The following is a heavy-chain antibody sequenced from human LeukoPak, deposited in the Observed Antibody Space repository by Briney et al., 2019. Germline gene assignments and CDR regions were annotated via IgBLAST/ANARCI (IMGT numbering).Heavy chain of an antibody. Sequence: GGSLRLLCGAWGFHFCLAWVHDARAARGRGVEWFVLIKNKKEGWTPDYAAPGKGRITISRDDLKDTPYLYMDRLKIDDTLVYYFTTDWGSGTYWLRLFDLWGQGTMVTVSS. J-gene: IGHJ3*01. CDR2: IKNKKEGWTP. CDR1: GFHFCLAW. V-gene: IGHV3-15*01. D-gene: IGHD1-26*01. CDR3: TTDWGSGTYWLRLFDL.